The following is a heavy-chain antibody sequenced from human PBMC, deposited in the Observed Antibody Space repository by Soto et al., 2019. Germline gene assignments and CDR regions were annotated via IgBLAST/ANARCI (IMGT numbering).Heavy chain of an antibody. CDR2: ISAYNGNL. D-gene: IGHD4-17*01. CDR3: AIANYGDNDY. V-gene: IGHV1-18*01. CDR1: GYIFPSST. J-gene: IGHJ4*02. Sequence: QVQLVQSGAEVKKPGASVKVSCKAPGYIFPSSTISWVRQAPGQGLEWMGWISAYNGNLKDAQKFQGRFTMTTDTSTSTAYMELRSLTSDDTAMYYCAIANYGDNDYWGQGTLVTVSS.